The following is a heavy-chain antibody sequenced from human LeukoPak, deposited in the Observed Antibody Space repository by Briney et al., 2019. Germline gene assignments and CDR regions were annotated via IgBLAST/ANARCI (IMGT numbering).Heavy chain of an antibody. CDR2: IIPIFGTA. Sequence: ASVKVSCKASGGTFSSYAISWVRQAPGQGLEWMGGIIPIFGTANYAQKFQGRVTITTDGSTSTAYMELSSLRSEDTAVYYCARLLYDTFAAHRTFDIWGQGTMVTVSS. J-gene: IGHJ3*02. D-gene: IGHD3-9*01. CDR1: GGTFSSYA. CDR3: ARLLYDTFAAHRTFDI. V-gene: IGHV1-69*05.